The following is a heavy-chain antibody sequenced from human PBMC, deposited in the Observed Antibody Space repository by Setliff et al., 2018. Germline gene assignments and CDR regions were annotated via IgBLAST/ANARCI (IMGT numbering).Heavy chain of an antibody. V-gene: IGHV4-39*07. CDR3: AGGYPSNFDY. J-gene: IGHJ4*02. CDR1: GGSISSSSYY. D-gene: IGHD3-22*01. Sequence: SETLSLTCTVSGGSISSSSYYWGWVRQPPGKGLEWIGSIYYSGSTYYNPSLKSRVTISVDTSKNQFSLQLNSLRAEDTAIYYCAGGYPSNFDYWGQGTLVTVSS. CDR2: IYYSGST.